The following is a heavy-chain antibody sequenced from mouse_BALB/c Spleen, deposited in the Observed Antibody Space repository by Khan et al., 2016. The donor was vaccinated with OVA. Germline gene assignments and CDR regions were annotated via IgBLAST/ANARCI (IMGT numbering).Heavy chain of an antibody. CDR2: IRYSGST. CDR1: GYSIPSDYA. D-gene: IGHD2-14*01. J-gene: IGHJ3*01. Sequence: VQLKQSGPGLVKPSQSLSLTCTVTGYSIPSDYAWNWIRQFPGNKLEWMGYIRYSGSTSYNPFLKRRISITPDTSKNPFFLQLNSVTTEDTATYYFARGRYRDPFAYWGQGTLVTVSA. V-gene: IGHV3-2*02. CDR3: ARGRYRDPFAY.